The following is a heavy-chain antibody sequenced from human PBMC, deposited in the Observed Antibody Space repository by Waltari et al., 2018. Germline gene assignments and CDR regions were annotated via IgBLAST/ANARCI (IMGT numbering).Heavy chain of an antibody. CDR1: GFTFSSYS. V-gene: IGHV3-21*01. CDR2: ISGSRSYI. CDR3: ARATSYHGSSGYYDY. D-gene: IGHD3-22*01. Sequence: EVQLVESGGGLVKPGGALRLSCAASGFTFSSYSMNWVRQTPGKGLEWVSSISGSRSYIFYADSVKGRFTISRDNAKNSLYLQMNSLRAEDTAVYFCARATSYHGSSGYYDYWGQGTLVTVSS. J-gene: IGHJ4*02.